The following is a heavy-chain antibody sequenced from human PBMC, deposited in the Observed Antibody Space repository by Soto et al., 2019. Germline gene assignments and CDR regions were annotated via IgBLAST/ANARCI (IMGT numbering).Heavy chain of an antibody. V-gene: IGHV1-69*01. CDR1: RDTFNKYA. J-gene: IGHJ6*02. CDR2: IIPIFSSR. D-gene: IGHD2-21*02. CDR3: ARGETDLGV. Sequence: QVQLVQSGAEVKKPGSSVKVSCKTSRDTFNKYAFNWVRQAPGQGLEWMGWIIPIFSSRNYAEKFQGRVPITADDSTGTAYMELRSRRFEDTAVYYFARGETDLGVWGQGTTVTGSS.